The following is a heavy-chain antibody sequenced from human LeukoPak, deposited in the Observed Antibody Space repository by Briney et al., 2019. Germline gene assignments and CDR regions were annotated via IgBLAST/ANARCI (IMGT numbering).Heavy chain of an antibody. CDR2: IYTSGST. CDR3: ARDLEYYYDSSGYSPTGYGMDV. D-gene: IGHD3-22*01. CDR1: GVTISSYY. J-gene: IGHJ6*02. V-gene: IGHV4-4*07. Sequence: SGTLSLACTVSGVTISSYYRSWVRQPAGKGLEWIWRIYTSGSTNYNPSLRSRVTISVDTSKNQFSLKLSSVTAADTAVYYCARDLEYYYDSSGYSPTGYGMDVWGQGTTVTVSS.